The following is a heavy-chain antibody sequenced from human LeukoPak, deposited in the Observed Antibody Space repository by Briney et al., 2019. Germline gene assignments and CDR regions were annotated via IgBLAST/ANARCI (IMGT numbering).Heavy chain of an antibody. J-gene: IGHJ4*02. CDR1: GYSSTSYW. V-gene: IGHV5-10-1*01. D-gene: IGHD5-18*01. Sequence: PGESLKISCKGSGYSSTSYWISWVRQMPGKGLEWMGRIDPSDSYTNYSPSFQGHVTISADKSISTAYLQWSSLKASDTAMYYCARLFVDTAMGTADFGYWGQGTLVTVSS. CDR3: ARLFVDTAMGTADFGY. CDR2: IDPSDSYT.